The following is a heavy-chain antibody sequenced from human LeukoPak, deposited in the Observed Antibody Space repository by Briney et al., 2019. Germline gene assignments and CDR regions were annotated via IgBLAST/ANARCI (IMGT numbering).Heavy chain of an antibody. CDR1: GYTFSSYG. V-gene: IGHV1-18*01. Sequence: ASVKVSCKASGYTFSSYGISWVRQAPGQGLEWMGWISAYNGNINYIQKFQGRVTMTTDTSTSTAYMELRSLRSDDTVVYYCAREHGSGSYYNPVGFDYWGQGTLVTVSS. CDR2: ISAYNGNI. J-gene: IGHJ4*02. D-gene: IGHD3-10*01. CDR3: AREHGSGSYYNPVGFDY.